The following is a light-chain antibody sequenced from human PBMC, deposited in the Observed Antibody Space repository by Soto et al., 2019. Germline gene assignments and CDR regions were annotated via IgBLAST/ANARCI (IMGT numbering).Light chain of an antibody. CDR1: SSDVGAHNY. Sequence: QSALTPPASLSGSPGQSITISCTGTSSDVGAHNYVSWYQQHPGKAPKLMICDVSNRPSGVSNRFSGSTSGNTASLTISGLQAEDEADYYCSSYTSSSTLVFGTGTKVTAL. CDR3: SSYTSSSTLV. V-gene: IGLV2-14*01. CDR2: DVS. J-gene: IGLJ1*01.